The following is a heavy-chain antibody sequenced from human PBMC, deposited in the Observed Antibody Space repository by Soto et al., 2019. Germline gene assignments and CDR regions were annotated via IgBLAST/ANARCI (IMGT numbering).Heavy chain of an antibody. J-gene: IGHJ4*02. CDR1: PGTFSSYA. Sequence: ASVKVSCQASPGTFSSYAISWVRQAPGQGVEGMGGIIPIFGTANYAQKFQGRVTITADESTSTAYMELSSLSSEYNAVYYCARDLPRCCGGSCYSWPYYFDYWGQGTLVTVSS. CDR2: IIPIFGTA. V-gene: IGHV1-69*13. CDR3: ARDLPRCCGGSCYSWPYYFDY. D-gene: IGHD2-15*01.